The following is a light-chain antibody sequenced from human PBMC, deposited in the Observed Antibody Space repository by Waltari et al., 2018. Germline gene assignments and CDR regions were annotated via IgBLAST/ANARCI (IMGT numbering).Light chain of an antibody. CDR3: MQATQWPLT. CDR2: KVF. V-gene: IGKV2-30*02. J-gene: IGKJ1*01. CDR1: QSLVHSDGKTY. Sequence: DVVMNQSPLSLPVTLGQPATIPCRSSQSLVHSDGKTYLNWFHQRPGQSPRRLIYKVFNRDSGVPDRFSGSGSGTDFTLKISRVEAEDVGTYYCMQATQWPLTFGQGTKVEIK.